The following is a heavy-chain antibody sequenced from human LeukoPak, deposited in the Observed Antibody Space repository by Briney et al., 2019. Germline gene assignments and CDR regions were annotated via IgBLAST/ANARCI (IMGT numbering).Heavy chain of an antibody. CDR1: GFTFSGSA. CDR2: IRSKANSYAT. J-gene: IGHJ6*03. D-gene: IGHD5-12*01. CDR3: TRDVVAGLYYYYYYYMDV. Sequence: PGGSLRLSCAASGFTFSGSAMHWVRQASGKGLEWVGRIRSKANSYATAYAASVKGRFTISRDDSKNTAYLQMNSLQTEDTAVYYCTRDVVAGLYYYYYYYMDVWGKGTTVTVSS. V-gene: IGHV3-73*01.